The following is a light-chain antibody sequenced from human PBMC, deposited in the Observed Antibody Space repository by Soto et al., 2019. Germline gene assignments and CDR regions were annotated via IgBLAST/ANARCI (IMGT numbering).Light chain of an antibody. CDR2: EDS. Sequence: QSALTQPASVSGSPGQSLTISCTGTSSDVGRYNLVSWYQQHPGKAPKLMVYEDSQRPSGVSSRFTGSKSGNTASLTISGLQSDDEADYYCCSYAGASASVFGTGTKVTVL. CDR1: SSDVGRYNL. V-gene: IGLV2-23*01. CDR3: CSYAGASASV. J-gene: IGLJ1*01.